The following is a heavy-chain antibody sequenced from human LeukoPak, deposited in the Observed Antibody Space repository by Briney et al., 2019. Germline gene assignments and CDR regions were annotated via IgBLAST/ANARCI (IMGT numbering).Heavy chain of an antibody. D-gene: IGHD6-19*01. CDR2: ISGYSSTI. J-gene: IGHJ4*02. CDR1: GFTFSTYS. V-gene: IGHV3-48*01. Sequence: GGSLRLSCAASGFTFSTYSMTWVRQAPGKGLEWVSYISGYSSTIYYADSVKGRFTISRDNAKNSLYLQMNSLRAEDTAVYYCARDQTSKIAVFDYWGQGTLVTVSS. CDR3: ARDQTSKIAVFDY.